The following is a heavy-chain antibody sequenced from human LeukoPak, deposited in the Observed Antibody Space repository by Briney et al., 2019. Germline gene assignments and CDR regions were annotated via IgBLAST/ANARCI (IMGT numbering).Heavy chain of an antibody. CDR3: ARGLVIADDAFDI. CDR2: IIPILGIA. CDR1: GGTFSSYA. V-gene: IGHV1-69*04. Sequence: SVKVSCKASGGTFSSYAISWVRQAPGQGLEWMGRIIPILGIANYAQKFQGRVTITADKSTSTAYMELSSLRSEDTAVYYCARGLVIADDAFDIWGQGTMVTVSS. D-gene: IGHD3-9*01. J-gene: IGHJ3*02.